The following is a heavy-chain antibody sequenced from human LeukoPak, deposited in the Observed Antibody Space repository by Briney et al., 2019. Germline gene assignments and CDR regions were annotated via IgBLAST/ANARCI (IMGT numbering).Heavy chain of an antibody. CDR1: AYTFTGYF. CDR2: INPNSGGT. CDR3: AAIDIRVAGGPTWLDP. D-gene: IGHD6-19*01. Sequence: ASVKVSCKASAYTFTGYFMHWVRQAPGQGLEWMGWINPNSGGTNYAQKFQGRVTMTRDTSISTAYMELSRLRSDDTAVYYCAAIDIRVAGGPTWLDPWGQGTLVTVSS. V-gene: IGHV1-2*02. J-gene: IGHJ5*02.